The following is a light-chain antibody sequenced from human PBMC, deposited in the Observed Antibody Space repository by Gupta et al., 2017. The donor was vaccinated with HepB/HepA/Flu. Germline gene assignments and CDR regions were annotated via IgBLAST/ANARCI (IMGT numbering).Light chain of an antibody. CDR2: AAS. CDR1: QSISSY. Sequence: DIQMTQSPSSLSASVGDRVTITCRASQSISSYLNWYQQKPGKAPKLLIYAASSLQSGVPSRFSGSGSGTDFTLTISRLQPEDFATYYCQQSDSTPITIGGGTKVEIK. V-gene: IGKV1-39*01. CDR3: QQSDSTPIT. J-gene: IGKJ4*01.